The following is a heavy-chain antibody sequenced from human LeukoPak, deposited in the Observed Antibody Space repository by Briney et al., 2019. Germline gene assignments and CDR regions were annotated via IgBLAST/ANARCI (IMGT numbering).Heavy chain of an antibody. CDR2: ISGSGGST. CDR3: AKRGNAISFFDP. D-gene: IGHD2/OR15-2a*01. CDR1: GFTFSSYA. Sequence: GGSLRLSCAASGFTFSSYAMSWVRQAPGKGLEWVSAISGSGGSTYYADSVKGRFTVSRDNSKNTFYMDMSSLRAEDTAVYYCAKRGNAISFFDPWGQGTLVTVSS. J-gene: IGHJ5*02. V-gene: IGHV3-23*01.